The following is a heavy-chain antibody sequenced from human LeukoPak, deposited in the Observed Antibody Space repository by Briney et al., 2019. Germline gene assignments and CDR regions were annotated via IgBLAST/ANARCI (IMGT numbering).Heavy chain of an antibody. D-gene: IGHD3-22*01. J-gene: IGHJ6*02. CDR2: IYYSGST. Sequence: SETLSLTCTVSGGSISSYYWSWIRQPPGKGLEWIGFIYYSGSTNYNPSLKSRVTISVDTSKNQFSLKLSSVTAADTAVYYCASTMIVGNYYYYYGMDVWGQGTTVTVSS. V-gene: IGHV4-59*08. CDR3: ASTMIVGNYYYYYGMDV. CDR1: GGSISSYY.